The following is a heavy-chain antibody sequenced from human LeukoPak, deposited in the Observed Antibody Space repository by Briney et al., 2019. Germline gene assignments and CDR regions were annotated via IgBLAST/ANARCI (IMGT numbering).Heavy chain of an antibody. CDR2: ISWNSGNI. CDR1: GFTFDDYA. J-gene: IGHJ4*02. Sequence: PGRSLRLSCAASGFTFDDYAMHWVRQTPGKGLEWVSGISWNSGNIGYADSVKGRLTISRDNAKNSLYLQMNSLRAEDTALYYCAKDSGYYYGSGTYYLNWGQGTLVTVSS. V-gene: IGHV3-9*01. CDR3: AKDSGYYYGSGTYYLN. D-gene: IGHD3-10*01.